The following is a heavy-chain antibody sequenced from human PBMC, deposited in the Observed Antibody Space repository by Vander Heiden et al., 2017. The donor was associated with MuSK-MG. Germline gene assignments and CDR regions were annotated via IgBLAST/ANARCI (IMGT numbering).Heavy chain of an antibody. V-gene: IGHV4-31*03. CDR3: ARDRVLYGEGVEV. CDR1: GGPISSGSYY. D-gene: IGHD4-17*01. Sequence: QVQLQESGPRLVKPSQTLSLTCTVPGGPISSGSYYWSWFRQHPGKGLEWIGYIYYSGRTSYNPSLKSRVSISIDTSMNHFSLELNSLTVADTAMFYCARDRVLYGEGVEVWGQGTLVTVSS. CDR2: IYYSGRT. J-gene: IGHJ4*02.